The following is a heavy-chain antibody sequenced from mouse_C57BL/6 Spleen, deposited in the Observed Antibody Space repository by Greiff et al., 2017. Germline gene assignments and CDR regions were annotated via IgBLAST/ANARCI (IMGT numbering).Heavy chain of an antibody. D-gene: IGHD1-1*01. Sequence: SGPELVKPGASVKISCKASGYSFTDYNMNWVKQSNGKSLEWIGVINPNYGTTSYNQKFKGKATLTVDQSSSTAYMQLNSLTSEDSAVYYCARLSYGSSQGYAMDYWGQGTSVTVSS. V-gene: IGHV1-39*01. CDR2: INPNYGTT. CDR3: ARLSYGSSQGYAMDY. CDR1: GYSFTDYN. J-gene: IGHJ4*01.